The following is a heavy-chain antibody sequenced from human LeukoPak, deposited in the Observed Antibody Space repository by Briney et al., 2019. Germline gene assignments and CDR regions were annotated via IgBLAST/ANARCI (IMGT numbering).Heavy chain of an antibody. CDR3: ARNPLGEYNFDY. CDR1: GFTFRAYS. CDR2: VSKDAYNN. D-gene: IGHD3-10*01. V-gene: IGHV3-30*03. Sequence: PGGSLRLSCAASGFTFRAYSMNWVRQAPGKGLEWVAIVSKDAYNNYYADSVKGRFTISRDNSKNTLYLQMNSLREEDTAVYYCARNPLGEYNFDYWGQGTLVTVSS. J-gene: IGHJ4*02.